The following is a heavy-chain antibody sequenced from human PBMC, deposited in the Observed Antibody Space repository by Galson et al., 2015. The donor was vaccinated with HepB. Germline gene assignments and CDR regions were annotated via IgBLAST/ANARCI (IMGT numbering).Heavy chain of an antibody. V-gene: IGHV1-69*13. Sequence: SVKVSCKASGGTFSSYAISWVRQAPGQGLEWMGGIIPIFGTANYAQKFQGRVTITADESTSTAYMELSSLRSEDTAVYYCASDASSIAARHYYYYGMDVWGQGTTVTVSS. CDR1: GGTFSSYA. CDR3: ASDASSIAARHYYYYGMDV. J-gene: IGHJ6*02. CDR2: IIPIFGTA. D-gene: IGHD6-6*01.